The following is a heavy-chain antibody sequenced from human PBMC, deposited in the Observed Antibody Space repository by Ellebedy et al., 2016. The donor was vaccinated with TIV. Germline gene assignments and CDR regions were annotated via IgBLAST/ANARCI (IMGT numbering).Heavy chain of an antibody. CDR3: VRDKIEGATTLDY. V-gene: IGHV3-7*03. J-gene: IGHJ4*02. CDR2: IKQDGSEK. Sequence: GGSLRLSCVAPGFSFSSYWMSWVRQVPGKGPEWVANIKQDGSEKYYVDSVKGRFTISRDNAKNSLFLEMSSLRVDDTAVYYCVRDKIEGATTLDYWGQGTLVTISA. CDR1: GFSFSSYW. D-gene: IGHD1-26*01.